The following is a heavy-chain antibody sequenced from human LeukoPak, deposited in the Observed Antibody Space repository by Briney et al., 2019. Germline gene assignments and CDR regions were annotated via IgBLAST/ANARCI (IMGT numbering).Heavy chain of an antibody. J-gene: IGHJ4*02. CDR2: IYYSGST. CDR3: ARESGSGSYYPL. V-gene: IGHV4-39*07. D-gene: IGHD3-10*01. Sequence: PSETLSLTCTVSGGSISSSSYYWGWIRQPPGKGLEWIGSIYYSGSTYYNPSLKSRVTISVDTSKYQFSLKLSSVTAADTAVYYCARESGSGSYYPLWGQGTLVTVSS. CDR1: GGSISSSSYY.